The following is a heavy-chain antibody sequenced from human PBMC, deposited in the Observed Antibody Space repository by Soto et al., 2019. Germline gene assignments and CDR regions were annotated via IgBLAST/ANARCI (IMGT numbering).Heavy chain of an antibody. CDR3: ATYLGGGGGRGY. D-gene: IGHD3-16*01. J-gene: IGHJ4*02. V-gene: IGHV4-59*08. CDR2: INYDGST. Sequence: QVQLQESGPGLVKPSETLSLTCTVSGGSVTNHHLSWIRQPPGKELEWMGYINYDGSTTYNPSLRSRVTRALDTSNSQPSMKLGFVTAADAAVYYCATYLGGGGGRGYWGQGTLVTVSS. CDR1: GGSVTNHH.